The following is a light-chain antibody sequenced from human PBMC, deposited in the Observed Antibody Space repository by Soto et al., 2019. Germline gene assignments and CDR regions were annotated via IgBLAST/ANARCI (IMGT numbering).Light chain of an antibody. V-gene: IGLV2-23*01. CDR2: EGS. CDR1: SSDVGSYNL. CDR3: CSYAGSSTPYA. J-gene: IGLJ1*01. Sequence: QSVLTQAASVSGSPGQSITISCTGTSSDVGSYNLVSWYQQHPGKAPKLMIYEGSKRPSGVSNRFSGSKSGNTASLTISGLQAEDEADYYCCSYAGSSTPYAFGTGTKVTVL.